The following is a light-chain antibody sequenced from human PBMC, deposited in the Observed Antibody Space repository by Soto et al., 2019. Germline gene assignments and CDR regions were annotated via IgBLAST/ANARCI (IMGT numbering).Light chain of an antibody. J-gene: IGLJ1*01. CDR3: SSYTSTSSYV. Sequence: QSVLTHPASVSGSPGQSITVSCTGTSSDVGGYNSVSWYQQHPGKPPKLIIYEVSNRPSGVSDRFSGSKSGNTASLTISGLQAEDEADYYCSSYTSTSSYVFATGTKATV. V-gene: IGLV2-14*03. CDR2: EVS. CDR1: SSDVGGYNS.